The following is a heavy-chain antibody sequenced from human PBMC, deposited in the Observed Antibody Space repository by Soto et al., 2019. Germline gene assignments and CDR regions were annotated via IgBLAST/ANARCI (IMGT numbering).Heavy chain of an antibody. CDR3: ATFYDCWSGTPRMDV. D-gene: IGHD3-3*01. V-gene: IGHV3-48*02. CDR1: GFTFSSYS. Sequence: EVQLVESGGGLVQPGGSLRLSCAASGFTFSSYSMNWVRQAPGKGLEWVSYISSSSSNIYYADSVKGRFTISRDNAKNYLYLQMNSLRDKATAVYDCATFYDCWSGTPRMDVWGQGTTVTVSS. J-gene: IGHJ6*02. CDR2: ISSSSSNI.